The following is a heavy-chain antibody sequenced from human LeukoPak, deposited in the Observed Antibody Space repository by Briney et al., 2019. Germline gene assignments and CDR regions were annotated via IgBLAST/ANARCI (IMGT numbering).Heavy chain of an antibody. Sequence: SETLSLTCTVSGGSISSYYWSWIRQPPGKGLEWIGYIYYSGSTNYNPSLKSRVTISVDTSKNQFSLKLSSVTAAGTAVYYCARLPRDPIAAAGHYYYGMDVWGQGTTVTVSS. J-gene: IGHJ6*02. V-gene: IGHV4-59*08. CDR3: ARLPRDPIAAAGHYYYGMDV. D-gene: IGHD6-13*01. CDR2: IYYSGST. CDR1: GGSISSYY.